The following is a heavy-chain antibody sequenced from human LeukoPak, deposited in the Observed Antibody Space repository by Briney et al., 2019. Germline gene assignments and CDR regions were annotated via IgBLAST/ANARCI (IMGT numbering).Heavy chain of an antibody. Sequence: ASVKVSCKASGYTFTGYYMHWVRQAPGQGLERMGWINPNSGGTNYAQKFQGWVTMTRDTSISTAYMELSRLRSDDTAVYYCARAMVRASYGMDVWGKGTTVTVSS. CDR1: GYTFTGYY. J-gene: IGHJ6*04. CDR2: INPNSGGT. V-gene: IGHV1-2*04. CDR3: ARAMVRASYGMDV. D-gene: IGHD3-10*01.